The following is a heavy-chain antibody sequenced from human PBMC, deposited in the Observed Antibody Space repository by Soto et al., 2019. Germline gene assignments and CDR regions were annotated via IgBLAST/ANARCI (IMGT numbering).Heavy chain of an antibody. CDR3: ASSFTSSQWRYGMDV. CDR2: ISAYNGNT. CDR1: GYTFSNYG. D-gene: IGHD2-2*01. Sequence: QVQLVQSGAEVKKPGASVKVSCKASGYTFSNYGFSWVRQAPGQRLEWVGGISAYNGNTNHAQKVQGRATMTTDTSTGTAYMELRSLRSDDTAVYYCASSFTSSQWRYGMDVWGQGTTVTVSS. J-gene: IGHJ6*02. V-gene: IGHV1-18*01.